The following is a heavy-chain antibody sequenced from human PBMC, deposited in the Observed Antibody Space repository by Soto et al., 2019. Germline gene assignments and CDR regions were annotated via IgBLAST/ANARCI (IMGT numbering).Heavy chain of an antibody. J-gene: IGHJ4*02. D-gene: IGHD5-12*01. Sequence: RASVKVSCKASGYTFTSYYMHWVRQAPGQGLEWMGIINPSGGSTSYAQKFQGRVTMTRDTSTSTVYMELSSLRSEDTAVYYCARDWTRGFGYFGPFDYWGQGTLVTVSS. CDR2: INPSGGST. CDR1: GYTFTSYY. V-gene: IGHV1-46*01. CDR3: ARDWTRGFGYFGPFDY.